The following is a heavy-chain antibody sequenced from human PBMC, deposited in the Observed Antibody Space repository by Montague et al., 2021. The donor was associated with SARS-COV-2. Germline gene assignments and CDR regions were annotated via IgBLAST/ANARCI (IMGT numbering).Heavy chain of an antibody. CDR2: IYYSGST. D-gene: IGHD2-15*01. CDR1: GGSISSGDYY. V-gene: IGHV4-31*03. Sequence: TLSLTCTVSGGSISSGDYYWSWIRQPPGKGLEWIGYIYYSGSTYYNPSLRSRVSLSVDTSKNQFSLKLSSVTAADTAVYYCARLTAGYCSGGSCYWGTEFDCWGQGALVTVSS. CDR3: ARLTAGYCSGGSCYWGTEFDC. J-gene: IGHJ4*02.